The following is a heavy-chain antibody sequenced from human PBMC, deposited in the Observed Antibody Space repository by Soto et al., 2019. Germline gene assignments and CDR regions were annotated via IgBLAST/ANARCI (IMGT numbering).Heavy chain of an antibody. CDR3: ARDLGLYSSSWDRNYYYYGMDV. V-gene: IGHV1-69*13. CDR1: GGTLSSYA. D-gene: IGHD6-13*01. Sequence: GASMKVSFKASGGTLSSYAISWVRKAPGQGLEWVGGIIPIFGTANYAQKFQGRVTITADESTSTAYMELSSLRSEDTAVYYCARDLGLYSSSWDRNYYYYGMDVWGQGTTVTVSS. CDR2: IIPIFGTA. J-gene: IGHJ6*02.